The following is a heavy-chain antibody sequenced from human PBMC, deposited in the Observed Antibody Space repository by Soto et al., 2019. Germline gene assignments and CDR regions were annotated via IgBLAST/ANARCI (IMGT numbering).Heavy chain of an antibody. V-gene: IGHV5-51*01. Sequence: GESLKISCNGSGYIFTRYWIGWVRQMPGKGLEWMGIIYPGDFDTRYSPSFQGQVTISADKSISTAYLQWSSLKASDTAMYYCARRVAARGELRDAFDIWGQGTMVTVSS. D-gene: IGHD6-6*01. CDR3: ARRVAARGELRDAFDI. J-gene: IGHJ3*02. CDR2: IYPGDFDT. CDR1: GYIFTRYW.